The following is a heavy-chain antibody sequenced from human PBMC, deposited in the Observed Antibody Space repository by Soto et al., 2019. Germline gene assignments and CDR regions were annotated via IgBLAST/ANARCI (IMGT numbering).Heavy chain of an antibody. V-gene: IGHV3-74*01. Sequence: EVQLVESGGGLVQPGGSLRLSCAASGFTFSSHWMHWVRQAPGKGLVWVSRINGDGSSTSYADSVKGRFTISRDNAKNMLDLQVNSRRAHDTAVYYCAESPGLCRISGPTLGGWGQGALVTDSS. D-gene: IGHD1-7*01. CDR3: AESPGLCRISGPTLGG. J-gene: IGHJ4*01. CDR2: INGDGSST. CDR1: GFTFSSHW.